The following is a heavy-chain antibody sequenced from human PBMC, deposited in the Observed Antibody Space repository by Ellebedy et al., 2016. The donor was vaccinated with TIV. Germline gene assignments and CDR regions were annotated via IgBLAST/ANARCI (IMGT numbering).Heavy chain of an antibody. CDR1: GYTFTSYD. V-gene: IGHV1-8*01. CDR2: MNPNSGNT. J-gene: IGHJ6*02. D-gene: IGHD5-12*01. Sequence: ASVKVSXXASGYTFTSYDINWVRQATGQGLEWMGWMNPNSGNTGYAQKFQGRVTMTRNTSISTAYMELNGLRSDDTAVYYCETARVVADNYGMDVWGQGTTVTVSS. CDR3: ETARVVADNYGMDV.